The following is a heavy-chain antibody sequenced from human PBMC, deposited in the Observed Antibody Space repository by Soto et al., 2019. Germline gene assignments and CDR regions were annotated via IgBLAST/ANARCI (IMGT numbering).Heavy chain of an antibody. Sequence: GGSLRLSCAASGFTFRSYGMHWVRQAPGKGLEWVALISFDGTNKYYADSVKGRFTISRDNSKNTLYLQMSSLRADDTAVYYCARAVVDQWTFDNWGQGTLVTVSS. V-gene: IGHV3-30*03. D-gene: IGHD3-22*01. CDR2: ISFDGTNK. J-gene: IGHJ4*02. CDR1: GFTFRSYG. CDR3: ARAVVDQWTFDN.